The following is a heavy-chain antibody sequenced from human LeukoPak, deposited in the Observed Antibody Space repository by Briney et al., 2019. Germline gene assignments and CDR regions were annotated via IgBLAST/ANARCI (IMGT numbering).Heavy chain of an antibody. D-gene: IGHD6-13*01. J-gene: IGHJ5*02. Sequence: PSETLSLTCTVSGGSISGYYWSWIRQPPGKGLEWVGYIYYSGSTNYNPSLKSRVTISVDTSKNQFSLKLSSVTAADTAVYYCARGCSAGTPHNWFDPWGQGTLVTVSS. CDR3: ARGCSAGTPHNWFDP. V-gene: IGHV4-59*01. CDR2: IYYSGST. CDR1: GGSISGYY.